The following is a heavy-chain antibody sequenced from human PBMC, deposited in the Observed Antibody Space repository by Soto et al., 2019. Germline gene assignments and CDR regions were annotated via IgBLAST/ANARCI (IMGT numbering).Heavy chain of an antibody. CDR2: IIPIFGTA. J-gene: IGHJ4*02. Sequence: GAAVKVSCKASGGTFSSYAISWVRQAPGQGLEWMGGIIPIFGTANYAQKFQGRVTITADESTSTAYMELSSLRSEDTAVYYCARGHRFGGVIVHGNFDYWGQGTLVTVSS. CDR1: GGTFSSYA. D-gene: IGHD3-16*02. V-gene: IGHV1-69*13. CDR3: ARGHRFGGVIVHGNFDY.